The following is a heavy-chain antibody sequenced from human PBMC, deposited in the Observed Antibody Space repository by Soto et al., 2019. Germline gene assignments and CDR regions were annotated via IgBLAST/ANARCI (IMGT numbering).Heavy chain of an antibody. J-gene: IGHJ6*02. D-gene: IGHD6-13*01. CDR3: ARDRPQQLGAPYYYYGMDV. CDR2: ISSSSYI. Sequence: PGGSLRLSCAASGFTFSSYSMNWVRQAPGKGLEWVSSISSSSYIYYADSVKGRFTISRDNAKNSLYLQMNSLRAEDTAVYYCARDRPQQLGAPYYYYGMDVWGQGTTVTVSS. CDR1: GFTFSSYS. V-gene: IGHV3-21*01.